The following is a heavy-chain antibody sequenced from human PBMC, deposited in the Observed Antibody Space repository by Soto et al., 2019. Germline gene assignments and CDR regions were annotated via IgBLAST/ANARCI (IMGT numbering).Heavy chain of an antibody. CDR2: INAGNGNT. CDR1: GYTFTSYA. D-gene: IGHD6-6*01. V-gene: IGHV1-3*01. J-gene: IGHJ4*02. Sequence: GASVKVSCKASGYTFTSYAMHWVRQAPGQRLEWMGWINAGNGNTKYSQKFQGRVTITRDTSASTAYMELSSLRSEDTAVYYCARSRAGIAAPIPRNYYFDYWGQGTLVTVSS. CDR3: ARSRAGIAAPIPRNYYFDY.